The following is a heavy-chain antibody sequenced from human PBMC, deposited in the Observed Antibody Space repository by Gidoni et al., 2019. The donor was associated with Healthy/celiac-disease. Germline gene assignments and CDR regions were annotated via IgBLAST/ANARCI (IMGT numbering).Heavy chain of an antibody. V-gene: IGHV1-46*01. Sequence: QVQLVQSGAEVKKPGASVKVSCKASGYTFTSYYMHWVRQAPGQGLEWMGIINPSGGSTSYAQKFQCRVTMTRDTSTSTVYMELSSLRSEDTAVYYCARSKDDYGDLIGAFDIWGQGTMVTVFS. CDR1: GYTFTSYY. CDR3: ARSKDDYGDLIGAFDI. D-gene: IGHD4-17*01. J-gene: IGHJ3*02. CDR2: INPSGGST.